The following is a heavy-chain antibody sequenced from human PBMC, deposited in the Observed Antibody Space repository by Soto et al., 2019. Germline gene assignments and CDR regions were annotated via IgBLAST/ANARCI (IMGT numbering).Heavy chain of an antibody. D-gene: IGHD5-18*01. CDR3: ARVDTAMAPFDY. CDR2: INSDGSST. CDR1: GFTVSIYW. J-gene: IGHJ4*02. V-gene: IGHV3-74*01. Sequence: PGGSLTLSCAAAGFTVSIYWMHLVRQAPGKGLVWVSRINSDGSSTSYADSVKGRFTISRDNAKNTLYLQMTSLRAEDTAVYYCARVDTAMAPFDYWGQGTLVTVSS.